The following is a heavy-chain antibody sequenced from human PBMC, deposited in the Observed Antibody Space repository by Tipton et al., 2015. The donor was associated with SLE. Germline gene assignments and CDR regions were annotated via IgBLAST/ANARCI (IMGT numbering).Heavy chain of an antibody. CDR3: ARETGVLDAFDI. Sequence: GLVKPSETLSLICTVSGGSLTNYYWSWIRQPPGKGLEWIGSIHDSGSTYYNPSLKSRVTTSVDTSKNQFSLKLSSVTAADTAVYYCARETGVLDAFDIWGQGTMVTVSS. CDR2: IHDSGST. D-gene: IGHD7-27*01. V-gene: IGHV4-59*05. J-gene: IGHJ3*02. CDR1: GGSLTNYY.